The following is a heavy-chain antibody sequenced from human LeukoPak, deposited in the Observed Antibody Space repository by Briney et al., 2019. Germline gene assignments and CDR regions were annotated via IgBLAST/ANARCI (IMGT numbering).Heavy chain of an antibody. Sequence: PGGSLRLSCAASGFTFSSYAMHWVRQAPGKGLEWVAVISYDGSKKYYADSVKGRFTISRDNSKNTLYLQMNSLRTEDTAIYYCARALGGIRDNWFDPRGQGTLVTVSS. CDR3: ARALGGIRDNWFDP. CDR1: GFTFSSYA. D-gene: IGHD3-16*01. V-gene: IGHV3-30-3*01. CDR2: ISYDGSKK. J-gene: IGHJ5*02.